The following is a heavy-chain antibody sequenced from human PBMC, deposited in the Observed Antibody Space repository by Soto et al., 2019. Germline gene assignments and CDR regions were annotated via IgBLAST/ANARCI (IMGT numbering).Heavy chain of an antibody. J-gene: IGHJ6*02. CDR1: GYSFTSYW. CDR3: ARLGGHYSSYAMDV. D-gene: IGHD3-3*01. CDR2: IYSGDSET. V-gene: IGHV5-51*01. Sequence: LGESLKISCKASGYSFTSYWIGWVRQMPGKGLEWMGIIYSGDSETRYSPSFQGQVTISADKSVSTAYLQWGSLKASDTAMYYCARLGGHYSSYAMDVWGQGTTVTVSS.